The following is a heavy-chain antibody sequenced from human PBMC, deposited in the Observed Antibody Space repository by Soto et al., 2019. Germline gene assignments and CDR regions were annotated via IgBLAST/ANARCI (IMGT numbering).Heavy chain of an antibody. CDR1: GFSFGSYA. D-gene: IGHD3-10*01. Sequence: SLRLSCAASGFSFGSYALSWVRQAPGKGLEWVSTISGSDGKTFYADSVKGRFSISRDTSQSTLYLQMNSLRADDTAMYYCARWSSLGYWGHGTRVTVYS. CDR3: ARWSSLGY. J-gene: IGHJ4*01. V-gene: IGHV3-23*01. CDR2: ISGSDGKT.